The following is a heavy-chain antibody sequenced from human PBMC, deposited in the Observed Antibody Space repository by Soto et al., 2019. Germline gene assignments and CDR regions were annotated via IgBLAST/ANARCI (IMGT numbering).Heavy chain of an antibody. V-gene: IGHV1-8*01. Sequence: ASVKVSCKASGYTFTSYDINWVRQATGQGLEWMGWMNPNSGNTGYAQKFQGRVTMTRNTSISTAYMELSSLRFEDTAVYYCASVEERPDAFDIWGQGTMVTVSS. D-gene: IGHD1-1*01. CDR1: GYTFTSYD. CDR2: MNPNSGNT. CDR3: ASVEERPDAFDI. J-gene: IGHJ3*02.